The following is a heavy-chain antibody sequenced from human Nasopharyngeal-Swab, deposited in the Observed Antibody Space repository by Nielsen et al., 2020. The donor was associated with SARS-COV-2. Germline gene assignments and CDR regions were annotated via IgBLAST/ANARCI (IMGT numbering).Heavy chain of an antibody. V-gene: IGHV3-20*01. CDR2: INWNGGST. D-gene: IGHD3-22*01. J-gene: IGHJ4*02. CDR3: ARGLNYYDRSGYYNY. Sequence: WIRQPPGKGLEWVSGINWNGGSTGYADSVKGRFTISRDNAKNSLYLQMNSLRAEDTALYHCARGLNYYDRSGYYNYWGQGTLVTVSS.